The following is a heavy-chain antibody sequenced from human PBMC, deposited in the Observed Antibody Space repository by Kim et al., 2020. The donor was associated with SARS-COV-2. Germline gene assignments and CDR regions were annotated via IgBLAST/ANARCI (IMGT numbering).Heavy chain of an antibody. CDR3: AGGHGSGSYYNPQDY. J-gene: IGHJ4*02. V-gene: IGHV4-38-2*02. D-gene: IGHD3-10*01. CDR2: IYHGGST. CDR1: GYSISSGYY. Sequence: SETLSLTCTVSGYSISSGYYWGWIRHPPGKGLGWIGRIYHGGSTYNNPAPKRRATPSETTSKNQSSLRLPSVTAADTAMYYCAGGHGSGSYYNPQDYWGQGTLVTVSS.